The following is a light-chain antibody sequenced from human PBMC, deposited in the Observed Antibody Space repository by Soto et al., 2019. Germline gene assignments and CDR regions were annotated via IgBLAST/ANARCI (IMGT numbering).Light chain of an antibody. CDR1: QSVSSY. CDR2: GAS. CDR3: QQYGSSPRT. J-gene: IGKJ4*01. V-gene: IGKV3-20*01. Sequence: EIVLTQSPGTLSLSPGERATLSCRASQSVSSYLAWYQQKPGQAPRLLISGASSRATGIPDRFSGGGSGTDFTLTISRMEAEDFVAYYCQQYGSSPRTFGGGTKVEIK.